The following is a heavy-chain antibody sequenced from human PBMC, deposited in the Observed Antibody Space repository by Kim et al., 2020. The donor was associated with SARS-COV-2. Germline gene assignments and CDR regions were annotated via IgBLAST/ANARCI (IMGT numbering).Heavy chain of an antibody. CDR3: ASPGIAVAGHYYYYGMDV. V-gene: IGHV3-48*02. Sequence: GGSLRLSCAASGFTFSSYSMNWVRQAPGKGLEWVSYISSSSSTIYYADSVKGRFTISRDNAKNSLYLQMNSLRDEDTAVYYCASPGIAVAGHYYYYGMDVWGQGTTVTVSS. D-gene: IGHD6-19*01. J-gene: IGHJ6*02. CDR1: GFTFSSYS. CDR2: ISSSSSTI.